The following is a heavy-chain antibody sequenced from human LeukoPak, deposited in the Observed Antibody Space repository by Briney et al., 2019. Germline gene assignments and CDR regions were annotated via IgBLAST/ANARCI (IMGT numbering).Heavy chain of an antibody. J-gene: IGHJ4*02. CDR2: IYTSGST. Sequence: SETLSLTCTVSGGSISSYYWSWIRQPPGKGLEWSGYIYTSGSTNYNPSLKSRVTISVDTSKNQFSLKLSSVTAADTAVYYCARGGYSSSPVDYWGQGTLVTVSS. D-gene: IGHD6-13*01. CDR3: ARGGYSSSPVDY. V-gene: IGHV4-4*09. CDR1: GGSISSYY.